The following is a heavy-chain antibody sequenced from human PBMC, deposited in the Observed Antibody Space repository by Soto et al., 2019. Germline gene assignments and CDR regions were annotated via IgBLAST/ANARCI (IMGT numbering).Heavy chain of an antibody. CDR1: GYTFTSYC. V-gene: IGHV1-18*01. CDR3: ARVSMITFGGVIVRYYYYGMDV. Sequence: EASVKVSCKASGYTFTSYCISWVRQAPGQGLEWMGWISAYNGNTNYAQKLQGRVTMTTDTSTSTAYMELRSLRSDDTAVYYCARVSMITFGGVIVRYYYYGMDVWGQGTTVTVSS. CDR2: ISAYNGNT. J-gene: IGHJ6*02. D-gene: IGHD3-16*02.